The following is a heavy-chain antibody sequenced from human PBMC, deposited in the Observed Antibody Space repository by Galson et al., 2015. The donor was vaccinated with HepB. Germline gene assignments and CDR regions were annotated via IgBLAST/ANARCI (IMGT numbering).Heavy chain of an antibody. CDR1: GFTFSYYA. D-gene: IGHD6-19*01. J-gene: IGHJ4*02. Sequence: SLRLSCAASGFTFSYYAMSWVRQAPGKGLEWVSAITPSGDNTYSADSMKGRFTISRDNSKNTLFLQMNRLRADDTAIYFCAKVFPEKTSGWYRQALDYFDSWGQGTRVTVSS. CDR3: AKVFPEKTSGWYRQALDYFDS. CDR2: ITPSGDNT. V-gene: IGHV3-23*01.